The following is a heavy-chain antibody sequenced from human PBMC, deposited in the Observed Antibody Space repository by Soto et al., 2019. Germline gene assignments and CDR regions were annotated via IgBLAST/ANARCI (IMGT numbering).Heavy chain of an antibody. CDR3: ARGPPPGF. Sequence: SETLSLTCTVSGGSISSYYWSWIRQPPGKGLECIGYIYHSGSTYYNPSLKSRVTISVDRSKNQFSLKLSSVTAADTAVYYCARGPPPGFWGQGTLVTVSS. V-gene: IGHV4-59*12. J-gene: IGHJ4*02. CDR2: IYHSGST. D-gene: IGHD5-12*01. CDR1: GGSISSYY.